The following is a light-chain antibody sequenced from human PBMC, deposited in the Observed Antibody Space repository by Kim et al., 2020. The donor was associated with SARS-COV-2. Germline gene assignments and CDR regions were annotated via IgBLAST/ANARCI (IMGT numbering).Light chain of an antibody. CDR3: QQRSNWPPT. Sequence: PGERATLPCRASQSVSNYLAWYQQKPGQAPRLLIYDASNGATGIPARFSGSGSGTDFTLTISSLEPEDFAVYYCQQRSNWPPTFGGGTKVDIK. CDR2: DAS. J-gene: IGKJ4*01. CDR1: QSVSNY. V-gene: IGKV3-11*01.